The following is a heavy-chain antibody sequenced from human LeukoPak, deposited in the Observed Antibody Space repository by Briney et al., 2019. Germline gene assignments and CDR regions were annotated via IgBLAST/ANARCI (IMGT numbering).Heavy chain of an antibody. CDR1: GYSISNGYY. CDR2: IYHSGGT. D-gene: IGHD2-15*01. V-gene: IGHV4-38-2*01. CDR3: ARAIVVVVAATPSDY. Sequence: SETLSLTCAVSGYSISNGYYWGWIRQPPGKGLEWIGSIYHSGGTYYNPSLNSRVTISVDTSKNQFSLNLSSVTAADTAVYYCARAIVVVVAATPSDYWGQGTLVTVSS. J-gene: IGHJ4*02.